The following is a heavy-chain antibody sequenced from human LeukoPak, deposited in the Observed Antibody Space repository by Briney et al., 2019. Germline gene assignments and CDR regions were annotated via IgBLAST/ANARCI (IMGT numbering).Heavy chain of an antibody. CDR3: ARGGVYGSGNIDALDI. D-gene: IGHD3-10*01. Sequence: ASVKVSCKASGYTFTGYYMHWVRQAPGQGLEWMGWINPNSGGTNYAQKFQGRVTMTRDTSISTAYMELSRLRSDDTAVYYCARGGVYGSGNIDALDIWGQGTMVTVSS. CDR2: INPNSGGT. V-gene: IGHV1-2*02. CDR1: GYTFTGYY. J-gene: IGHJ3*02.